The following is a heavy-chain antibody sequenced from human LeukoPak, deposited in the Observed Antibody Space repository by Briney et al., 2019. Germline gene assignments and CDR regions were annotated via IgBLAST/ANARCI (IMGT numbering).Heavy chain of an antibody. V-gene: IGHV1-46*01. CDR2: INPSGGST. Sequence: ASVKASCKASGYTFTSYYMHWVRQAPGQGLEWMGIINPSGGSTSYAQKFQGRVTMTRDTSTSTVYMELSSLRSEDTAVYYCARGCGGDCYEYYFDYWGQGTLVTVSS. J-gene: IGHJ4*02. CDR3: ARGCGGDCYEYYFDY. D-gene: IGHD2-21*02. CDR1: GYTFTSYY.